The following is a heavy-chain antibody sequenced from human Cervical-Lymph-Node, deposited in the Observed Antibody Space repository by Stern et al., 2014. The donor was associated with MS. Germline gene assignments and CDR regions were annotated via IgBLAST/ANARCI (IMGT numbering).Heavy chain of an antibody. J-gene: IGHJ3*01. V-gene: IGHV1-69*06. Sequence: QMQLVQSGTEVKQPGSSMKVSCKVSGGSFGDSSIGWVRQAPGHGLEWMGGIVPMFGTPNYAQKFQGRITITADRSTTTVYMHLNSLKSEDTAIYFCARERRAKRHFDGGANDPFDLWGRGTMVIVSS. CDR2: IVPMFGTP. CDR1: GGSFGDSS. D-gene: IGHD3-9*01. CDR3: ARERRAKRHFDGGANDPFDL.